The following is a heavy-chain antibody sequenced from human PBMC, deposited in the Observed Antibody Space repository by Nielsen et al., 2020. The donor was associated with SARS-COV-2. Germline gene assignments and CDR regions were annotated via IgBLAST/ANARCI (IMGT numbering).Heavy chain of an antibody. J-gene: IGHJ5*02. D-gene: IGHD1-7*01. CDR3: ARDFPDISNYADGDWFDP. V-gene: IGHV4-39*07. CDR2: IYYSGST. CDR1: GGSISSSSYY. Sequence: SETLSLTCTVSGGSISSSSYYWGWIRQPPGKGLEWIGSIYYSGSTYYNPSLKSRVTISVDTSKNQFSLKLSSVTAADTAVYYCARDFPDISNYADGDWFDPWGQGTLVTVSS.